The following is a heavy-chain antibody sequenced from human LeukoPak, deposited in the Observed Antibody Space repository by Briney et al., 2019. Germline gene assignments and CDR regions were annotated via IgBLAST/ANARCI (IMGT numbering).Heavy chain of an antibody. CDR1: GGSISSGGYS. V-gene: IGHV4-30-2*01. Sequence: SQTLSLTCAVSGGSISSGGYSWSWIRQPPGKGLEWIGYIYHSGSTYYNPSLKSRVTISVDRSKNQFSLKLSSVTAADTAVYYCARGSPQYSSFHYYYYMDVWGKGTTVTVSS. D-gene: IGHD6-6*01. CDR3: ARGSPQYSSFHYYYYMDV. CDR2: IYHSGST. J-gene: IGHJ6*03.